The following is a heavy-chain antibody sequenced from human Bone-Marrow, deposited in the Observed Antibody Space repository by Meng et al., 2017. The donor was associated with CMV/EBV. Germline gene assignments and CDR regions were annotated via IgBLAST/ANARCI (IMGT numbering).Heavy chain of an antibody. CDR1: GFTFSSYW. CDR2: INSDGSST. CDR3: SKVDTAMGAFDT. Sequence: GESLKISCAASGFTFSSYWMHWVRQAPGKGLVWVSRINSDGSSTSYADSVKGRFTISRDNAKNTLYLQMNSLRAEDTAVYYCSKVDTAMGAFDTWGQGPMVTV. D-gene: IGHD5-18*01. V-gene: IGHV3-74*01. J-gene: IGHJ3*02.